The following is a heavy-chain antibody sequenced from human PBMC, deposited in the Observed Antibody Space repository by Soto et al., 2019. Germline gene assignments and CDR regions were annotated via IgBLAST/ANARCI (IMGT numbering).Heavy chain of an antibody. CDR3: ARVESSGTSKYFIDY. CDR1: GFTFQNYS. V-gene: IGHV3-30*03. Sequence: QVQLVESGGGVVQPGGSLRLSCAASGFTFQNYSMHWVRQAPGKGLEWVAVTSYDGGKMFYADSVQGRFTISRDNSKYTLDLQRNSLRPGDTAVYYCARVESSGTSKYFIDYWGQGTLVTVSS. CDR2: TSYDGGKM. J-gene: IGHJ4*02. D-gene: IGHD3-10*01.